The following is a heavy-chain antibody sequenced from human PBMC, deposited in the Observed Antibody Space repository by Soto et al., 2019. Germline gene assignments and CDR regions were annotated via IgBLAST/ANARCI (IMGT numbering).Heavy chain of an antibody. J-gene: IGHJ4*02. CDR3: ARDRDDYGSGNYYNRIDF. CDR1: GGIFSTYA. D-gene: IGHD3-10*01. Sequence: QVQLVQSGAEVKKPGSSVKVSCTASGGIFSTYAISWLRQAPGQGLEWMGGIIPIFGTPNYAQRFQGRVTITADESTSTAYMELSRLRSEDTAFYYCARDRDDYGSGNYYNRIDFWGQGTLVTVSS. CDR2: IIPIFGTP. V-gene: IGHV1-69*01.